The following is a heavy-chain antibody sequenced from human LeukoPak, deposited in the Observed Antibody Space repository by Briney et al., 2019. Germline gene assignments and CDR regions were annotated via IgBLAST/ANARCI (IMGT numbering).Heavy chain of an antibody. CDR1: GFTFSSYE. V-gene: IGHV3-48*03. CDR3: GSLGRLRLGTDY. D-gene: IGHD5-12*01. J-gene: IGHJ4*02. Sequence: PGGSLRLSCAASGFTFSSYEMNWVRQAPGKGLEWVSYISSSTYTIYYADSVKGRFTISRDNAKNSLYLQMNSLRAEDTAVYYCGSLGRLRLGTDYWGQGTLVTVSS. CDR2: ISSSTYTI.